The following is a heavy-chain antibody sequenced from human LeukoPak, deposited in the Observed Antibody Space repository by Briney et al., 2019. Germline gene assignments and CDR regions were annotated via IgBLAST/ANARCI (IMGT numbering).Heavy chain of an antibody. V-gene: IGHV4-39*07. J-gene: IGHJ4*02. D-gene: IGHD3-16*01. CDR2: IYYSGST. Sequence: SETLSLTCTVSGGSISSSSYYWGWIRQPPGKGLEWIGSIYYSGSTYYNPSLKSRVTISVDTSKNQFSLKLSSVTAADTAVYYCARVEVGYYFDYWGQGTLVTVSS. CDR1: GGSISSSSYY. CDR3: ARVEVGYYFDY.